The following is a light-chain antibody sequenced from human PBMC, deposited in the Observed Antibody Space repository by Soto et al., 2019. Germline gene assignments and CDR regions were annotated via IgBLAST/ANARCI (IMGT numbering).Light chain of an antibody. CDR2: AAS. CDR1: QSISTY. J-gene: IGKJ5*01. Sequence: DIQMTQSPSSLSASVGERVTITCRASQSISTYLNWYQQKPCKAPKRLIYAASSLQSGVPTRFSGSGSVTDFTLTISSLQPEDFANYYCQQCYSTPRTFGQGTRLEIK. V-gene: IGKV1-39*01. CDR3: QQCYSTPRT.